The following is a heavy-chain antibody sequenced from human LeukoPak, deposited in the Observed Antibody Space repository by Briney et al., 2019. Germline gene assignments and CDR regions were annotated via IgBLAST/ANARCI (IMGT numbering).Heavy chain of an antibody. CDR1: GGTFSSYA. J-gene: IGHJ3*02. V-gene: IGHV1-69*04. CDR3: ARDELLSGFGI. CDR2: IIPILGIA. D-gene: IGHD1-26*01. Sequence: ASVKVSCKASGGTFSSYAISWVRQAPGQGLEWMGRIIPILGIANYAQKFQGRVTITADKSTSTAYMELSSLRSEDTAVYYCARDELLSGFGIWGQGTMVTVSS.